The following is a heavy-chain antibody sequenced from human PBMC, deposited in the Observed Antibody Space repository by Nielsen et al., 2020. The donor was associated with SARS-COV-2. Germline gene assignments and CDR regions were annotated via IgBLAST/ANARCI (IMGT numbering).Heavy chain of an antibody. CDR3: ARDYGDYVSYFDY. CDR1: GFTFSSYS. J-gene: IGHJ4*02. Sequence: GESLKISCAASGFTFSSYSMNWVRQAPGKGLEWVSYISSSSSTIYYADSVKGRFTISRDNAKNSLYLQMNSLRAEDTAVYYCARDYGDYVSYFDYWGQGALVTVSS. V-gene: IGHV3-48*04. CDR2: ISSSSSTI. D-gene: IGHD4-17*01.